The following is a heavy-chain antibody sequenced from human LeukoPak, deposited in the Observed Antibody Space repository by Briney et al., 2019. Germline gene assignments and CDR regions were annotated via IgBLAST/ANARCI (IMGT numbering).Heavy chain of an antibody. D-gene: IGHD1-26*01. V-gene: IGHV3-21*01. CDR2: ISISSSYI. CDR1: GFTFGSYS. CDR3: ARDNPYSESQAADDAFDI. J-gene: IGHJ3*02. Sequence: PGGSLRLSCAASGFTFGSYSMNWVRQAPGKGLEWVSSISISSSYIYYADSVKGRFTISRDNAKNSLYLQMNSLRAEDTAVYYCARDNPYSESQAADDAFDIWGQGTMVTVSS.